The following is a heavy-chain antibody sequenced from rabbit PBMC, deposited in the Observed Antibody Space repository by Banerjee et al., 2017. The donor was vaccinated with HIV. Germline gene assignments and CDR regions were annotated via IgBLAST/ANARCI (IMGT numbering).Heavy chain of an antibody. V-gene: IGHV1S40*01. J-gene: IGHJ6*01. Sequence: YASWAKGRFTISKTSSTTVTLQMTSLTAADTATYFCARVWALWGPGTLVTVS. D-gene: IGHD3-3*01. CDR3: ARVWAL.